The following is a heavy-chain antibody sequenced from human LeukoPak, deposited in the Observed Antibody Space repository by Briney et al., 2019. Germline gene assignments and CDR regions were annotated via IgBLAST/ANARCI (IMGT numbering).Heavy chain of an antibody. CDR2: INPNSGGT. V-gene: IGHV1-2*02. J-gene: IGHJ4*02. CDR3: ARVMTKDTAMVIYY. D-gene: IGHD5-18*01. Sequence: GASVKVSCKASGYTFTSYYMHWVRQAPGQGLEWMGWINPNSGGTNYAQKFQGRVTMTRDTSISTAYMELSRLRSDDTAVYYCARVMTKDTAMVIYYWGQGTLVTVSS. CDR1: GYTFTSYY.